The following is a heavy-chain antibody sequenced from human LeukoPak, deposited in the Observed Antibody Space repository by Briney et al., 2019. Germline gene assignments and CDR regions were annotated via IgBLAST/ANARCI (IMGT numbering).Heavy chain of an antibody. D-gene: IGHD1-26*01. J-gene: IGHJ3*02. CDR1: GFTFSSYG. V-gene: IGHV3-30*18. CDR2: ISYDGSNK. Sequence: GRSLRLSCAASGFTFSSYGMHWVRQAPGKGLGWVAVISYDGSNKYYADSVKGRFTISRDNSKNTLYLQMNSLRAEDTAVYYCANGEPIVGATPGAFDIWGQGTMVTVSS. CDR3: ANGEPIVGATPGAFDI.